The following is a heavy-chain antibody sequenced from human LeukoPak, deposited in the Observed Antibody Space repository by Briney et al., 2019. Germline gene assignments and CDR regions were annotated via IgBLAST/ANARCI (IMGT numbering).Heavy chain of an antibody. J-gene: IGHJ4*02. V-gene: IGHV3-48*03. CDR3: ASPQYYFDY. Sequence: GGSLRLSCAASGFTFSAYEMNWVRQAPGKGLEWVSHISSSGSTTYYADSVRGRFAISRDNAKNSLYLQMNSLRAEDTAVYYCASPQYYFDYWGQGTLVTVSS. CDR1: GFTFSAYE. CDR2: ISSSGSTT. D-gene: IGHD5-24*01.